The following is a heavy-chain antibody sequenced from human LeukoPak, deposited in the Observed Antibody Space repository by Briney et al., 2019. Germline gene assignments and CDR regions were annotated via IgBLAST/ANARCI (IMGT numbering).Heavy chain of an antibody. CDR2: ISGSGGST. CDR3: ARVKAEGAHY. CDR1: GFTFSTYA. V-gene: IGHV3-23*01. Sequence: PGGSLRLSCAASGFTFSTYAMSWVRQAPGKGLEWVSIISGSGGSTYYADSVKGRFTISRDNSKNTLYLQMNSLRAEDTAVYYCARVKAEGAHYWGQGTLVTVSS. D-gene: IGHD1-26*01. J-gene: IGHJ4*02.